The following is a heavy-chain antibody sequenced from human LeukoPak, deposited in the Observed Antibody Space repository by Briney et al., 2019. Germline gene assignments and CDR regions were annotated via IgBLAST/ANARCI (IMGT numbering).Heavy chain of an antibody. Sequence: PGGSLRLSCAASGFTFSSYAMSWVRQAPGKGLEWVSVISGSGGTTFYADSVKGRFTISRDNSKNTLYLQMNSLRAEDTAIYYCAKDYGYHYGHFDYWGQGTLVTVSS. CDR2: ISGSGGTT. J-gene: IGHJ4*02. CDR1: GFTFSSYA. V-gene: IGHV3-23*01. CDR3: AKDYGYHYGHFDY. D-gene: IGHD3-16*02.